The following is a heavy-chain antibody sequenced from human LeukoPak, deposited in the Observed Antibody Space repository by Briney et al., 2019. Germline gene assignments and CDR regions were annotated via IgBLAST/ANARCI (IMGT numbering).Heavy chain of an antibody. V-gene: IGHV3-64*01. Sequence: GGSLRLSCAASGFSFSSSAMHWVHQAPGKGLEYVSAITNNGGYTYYANSVKGGFTISRDNSKNTLYLQMGSLRTEDTAVYYCAGASPDGFYDYWGQGTPVTVSS. CDR1: GFSFSSSA. CDR3: AGASPDGFYDY. CDR2: ITNNGGYT. D-gene: IGHD3-22*01. J-gene: IGHJ4*02.